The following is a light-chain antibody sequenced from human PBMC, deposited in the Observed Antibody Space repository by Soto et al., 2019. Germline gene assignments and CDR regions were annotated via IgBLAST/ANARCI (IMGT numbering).Light chain of an antibody. Sequence: EIMMTQSPVTLSVSPGDRATLSCRARQNVSNNLAWYQQKPGQAPRLLIYYASTRATGIPARFSGSGSGTEFTLTISSLQSEDFALYYCQQYNNWPPITFGQGTRLEIK. CDR2: YAS. CDR3: QQYNNWPPIT. J-gene: IGKJ5*01. CDR1: QNVSNN. V-gene: IGKV3-15*01.